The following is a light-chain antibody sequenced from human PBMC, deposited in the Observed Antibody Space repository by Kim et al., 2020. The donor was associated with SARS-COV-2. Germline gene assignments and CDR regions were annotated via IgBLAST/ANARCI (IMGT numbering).Light chain of an antibody. J-gene: IGLJ3*02. CDR3: YSAADNNLL. Sequence: SYELTQPSSVSVSAGQTARITCSGDVLAKKYARWFQQKPGQAPELVIYKDSERPSGIPERFSGSSSGTTVTLTISGAQVEDEADYYCYSAADNNLLFGGGTKLTVL. CDR2: KDS. CDR1: VLAKKY. V-gene: IGLV3-27*01.